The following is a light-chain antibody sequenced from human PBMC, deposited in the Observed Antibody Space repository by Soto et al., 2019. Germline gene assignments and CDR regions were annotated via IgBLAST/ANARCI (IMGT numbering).Light chain of an antibody. V-gene: IGKV3D-15*01. CDR1: QSVSST. Sequence: EIVLTQSPGTLSLSPGERATLXCRASQSVSSTFLAWYQQKPGQAPRLLIYGVSKRATGIPARFSGSGSGTEFTLTISSLQSEDFAVYYCQQYNNWPPTTFGQGTRLEIK. CDR2: GVS. CDR3: QQYNNWPPTT. J-gene: IGKJ5*01.